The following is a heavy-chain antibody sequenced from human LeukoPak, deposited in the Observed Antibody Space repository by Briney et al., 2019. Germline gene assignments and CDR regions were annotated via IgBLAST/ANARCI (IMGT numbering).Heavy chain of an antibody. D-gene: IGHD4-23*01. V-gene: IGHV3-69-1*01. CDR1: GFSFSVYS. J-gene: IGHJ4*02. CDR3: ASYGGFTSATLVDLL. Sequence: GGSLRLSCAASGFSFSVYSMNWVRQAPGRGLEWVSSISSRSYTDYADSVRGRFTISRDNAKNSLFLQMDSLRAEDTAVYYCASYGGFTSATLVDLLWGQGTLVTVSS. CDR2: ISSRSYT.